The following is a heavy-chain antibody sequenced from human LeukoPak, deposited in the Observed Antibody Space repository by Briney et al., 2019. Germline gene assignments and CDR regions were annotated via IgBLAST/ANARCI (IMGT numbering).Heavy chain of an antibody. CDR3: ARGNFYSGSGSSPLDY. CDR2: INSDGSRT. Sequence: PGGSLRLSCAASGFTFNSYWMHWVRQVPGKGLVWVSRINSDGSRTNYVDSAKGRFTISRDNAKNTLFLQMNSLGAEDSAVYYCARGNFYSGSGSSPLDYWGQGTAVTVSS. V-gene: IGHV3-74*01. CDR1: GFTFNSYW. J-gene: IGHJ4*02. D-gene: IGHD3-10*01.